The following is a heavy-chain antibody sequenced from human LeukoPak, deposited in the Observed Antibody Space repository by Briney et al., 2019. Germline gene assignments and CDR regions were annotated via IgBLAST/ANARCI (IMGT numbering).Heavy chain of an antibody. D-gene: IGHD3-10*01. J-gene: IGHJ4*02. CDR3: ASHVDESGS. V-gene: IGHV3-23*01. Sequence: PGGSLRLSCAASGFTFSSYAMSWVRQAPGKGLEWVSAISGSGGSTYYADSVKGRFTISRDNAKNSLYLQMNSLRAEDTAVYYCASHVDESGSWGQGTLVTVSS. CDR1: GFTFSSYA. CDR2: ISGSGGST.